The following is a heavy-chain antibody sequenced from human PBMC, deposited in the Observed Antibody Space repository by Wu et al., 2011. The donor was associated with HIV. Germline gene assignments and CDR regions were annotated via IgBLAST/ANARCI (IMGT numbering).Heavy chain of an antibody. D-gene: IGHD6-19*01. Sequence: EVKKPGSSVKVSCKASGDTFSSHTITWVRQAPGQGPEWMGRIIPLFETATYAQKFQGRVTMTTDTSTGTAYMELRSLRSDDTGVYYCARDDSSGWPEGFDYWGQGTLVTVSS. V-gene: IGHV1-69*08. J-gene: IGHJ4*02. CDR3: ARDDSSGWPEGFDY. CDR2: IIPLFETA. CDR1: GDTFSSHT.